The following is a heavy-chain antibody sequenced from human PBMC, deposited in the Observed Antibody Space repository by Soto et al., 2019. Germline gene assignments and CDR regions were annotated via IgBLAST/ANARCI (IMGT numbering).Heavy chain of an antibody. CDR3: AKGVRDFWIYYSGMDV. D-gene: IGHD3-3*01. J-gene: IGHJ6*02. CDR2: ISGSGGST. Sequence: GGSLRLSCAASGFTFSSYAMSWVRQAPGKGLEWVSGISGSGGSTYYADSVKGRFTISRDNSKNTLYLQMNSLRAEDTAVYYCAKGVRDFWIYYSGMDVWGQGTTVTVSS. CDR1: GFTFSSYA. V-gene: IGHV3-23*01.